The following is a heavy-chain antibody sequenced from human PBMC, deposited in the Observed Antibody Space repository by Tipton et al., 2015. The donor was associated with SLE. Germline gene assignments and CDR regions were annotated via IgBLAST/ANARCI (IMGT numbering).Heavy chain of an antibody. CDR2: ILSRGIT. J-gene: IGHJ4*02. D-gene: IGHD6-13*01. CDR1: GDSLRRGNTF. V-gene: IGHV4-61*01. CDR3: ARSDGYGSSWAHFDY. Sequence: TLSLTCTVSGDSLRRGNTFGSWLRQHPEKGLRWIGYILSRGITYLNPSLKSLVTISVDTSKNQFSLKLSSVTAADRAVYYCARSDGYGSSWAHFDYWGQGMLVTVS.